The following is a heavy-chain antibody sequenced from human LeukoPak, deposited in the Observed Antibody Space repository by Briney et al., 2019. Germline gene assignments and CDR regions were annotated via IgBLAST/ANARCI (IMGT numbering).Heavy chain of an antibody. CDR2: INHSGST. J-gene: IGHJ5*02. V-gene: IGHV4-34*01. CDR1: GGSFSGYY. CDR3: ARGGPYDTYVWGSYRKNWFDP. D-gene: IGHD3-16*02. Sequence: SETLSLTCAVYGGSFSGYYWSWIRQPPGKGLEWIGEINHSGSTNYNPSLKSRVTISVDTSKNQFSLKLSSVTAADTAVYYCARGGPYDTYVWGSYRKNWFDPWGQGTLVTVSS.